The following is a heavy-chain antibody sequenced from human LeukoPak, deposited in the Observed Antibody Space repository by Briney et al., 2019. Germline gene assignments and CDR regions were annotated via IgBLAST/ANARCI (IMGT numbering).Heavy chain of an antibody. V-gene: IGHV3-11*05. CDR2: ISSSSSYT. CDR1: GFTFSDYY. J-gene: IGHJ4*02. D-gene: IGHD3-10*01. CDR3: ARGRPYSYGSGQFDY. Sequence: GGSLRLSCAASGFTFSDYYMSWIRQAPGKGLEWVSYISSSSSYTNYADSVKGRFTISRDNSENTLYLQMNSLRAEDTAVYYCARGRPYSYGSGQFDYWGQGTLVTVSS.